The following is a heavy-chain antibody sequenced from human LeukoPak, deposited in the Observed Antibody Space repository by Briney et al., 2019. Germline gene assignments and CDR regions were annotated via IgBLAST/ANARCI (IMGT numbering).Heavy chain of an antibody. CDR2: LSDSGGDT. CDR3: ARDPGAFPYFFDN. Sequence: GGSLRLSCAASGFSFSSYAMSWVRQAPGEGLEWVSGLSDSGGDTIYADSVRGRFTISRDNSKNTLYLQMNSLRVEDTAVYFCARDPGAFPYFFDNWGQGTLVTVSS. J-gene: IGHJ4*02. V-gene: IGHV3-23*01. CDR1: GFSFSSYA. D-gene: IGHD4/OR15-4a*01.